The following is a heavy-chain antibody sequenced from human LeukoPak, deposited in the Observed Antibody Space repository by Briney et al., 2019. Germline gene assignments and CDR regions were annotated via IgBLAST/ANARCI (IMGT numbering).Heavy chain of an antibody. D-gene: IGHD4-17*01. CDR2: FNPNSGGT. CDR3: ARAPSLNGDFDY. V-gene: IGHV1-2*06. CDR1: GYTFTGYY. J-gene: IGHJ4*02. Sequence: GASVKVSCKASGYTFTGYYFHWVRQAPGQGLEWMGRFNPNSGGTNYAQKFQGRVTMTRDTSISTAYMELSRLKSDDTAVYYCARAPSLNGDFDYWGQGTLVTVSS.